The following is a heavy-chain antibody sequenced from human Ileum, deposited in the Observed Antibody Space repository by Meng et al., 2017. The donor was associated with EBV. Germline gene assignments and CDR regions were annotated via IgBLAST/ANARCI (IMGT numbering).Heavy chain of an antibody. D-gene: IGHD5-18*01. CDR2: IYHSGGT. J-gene: IGHJ4*02. CDR3: ARWAFIYSYGFDH. V-gene: IGHV4-4*02. Sequence: RLQESGPGLVKPSGTLSLTCAVSGASITESNSWSWVRQPPGKGLEWIGEIYHSGGTNYNPSLKSRVTISVDKSKNQISLKLNSVTAADTAVYYCARWAFIYSYGFDHWGQGTLVTVSS. CDR1: GASITESNS.